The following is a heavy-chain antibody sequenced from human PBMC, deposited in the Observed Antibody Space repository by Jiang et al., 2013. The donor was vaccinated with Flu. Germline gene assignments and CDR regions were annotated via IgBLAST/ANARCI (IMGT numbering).Heavy chain of an antibody. CDR2: IYYSGST. CDR1: GGSISSHY. J-gene: IGHJ5*02. D-gene: IGHD6-6*01. CDR3: ARGGASRQLVGRYNWFDP. Sequence: VLLKPSETLSLTCTVSGGSISSHYWSWIRQPPGKGLEWIGYIYYSGSTNYNPSLKSRVTISVDTSKNQFSLKLSSVTAADTAVYYCARGGASRQLVGRYNWFDPWGQGTLVTVSS. V-gene: IGHV4-59*11.